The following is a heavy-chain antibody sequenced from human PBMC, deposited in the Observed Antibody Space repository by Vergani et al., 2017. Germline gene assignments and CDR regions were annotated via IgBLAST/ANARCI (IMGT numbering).Heavy chain of an antibody. D-gene: IGHD6-6*01. CDR2: IYDSRNN. Sequence: QLQLQESGPRLVKPSETLSLTCSLSGMSISNNNYYWGWIRQPPGKGLEWIGSIYDSRNNNYTPSRKSRVSISVDTSKIQFSLNLTSVTAADTAFYYCARHLRQLARNDVFDIWGHGTLVTVSS. CDR3: ARHLRQLARNDVFDI. V-gene: IGHV4-39*01. J-gene: IGHJ3*02. CDR1: GMSISNNNYY.